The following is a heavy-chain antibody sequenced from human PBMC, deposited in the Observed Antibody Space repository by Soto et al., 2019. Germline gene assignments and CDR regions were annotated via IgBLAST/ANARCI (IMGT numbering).Heavy chain of an antibody. CDR2: ISAYNGNT. D-gene: IGHD6-13*01. CDR1: GYTFTSYG. J-gene: IGHJ6*03. CDR3: ARSPPKIAAAGTREYYYYYYMDV. Sequence: ASVKVSCKASGYTFTSYGISWVRQAPGQGLEWMGWISAYNGNTNYAQELQGRVTMTTDTSTSTAYMELRSLRSDDTAVYYCARSPPKIAAAGTREYYYYYYMDVWGKGTTVTVSS. V-gene: IGHV1-18*01.